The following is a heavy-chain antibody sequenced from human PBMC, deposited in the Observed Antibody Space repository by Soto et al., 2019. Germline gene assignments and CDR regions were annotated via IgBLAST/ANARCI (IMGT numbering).Heavy chain of an antibody. D-gene: IGHD6-13*01. CDR3: ARVPVITAAGTAWFHP. CDR2: IKQDGSEK. Sequence: EVQLVESGGGLVQPGGSLRLSCAASGFTFSKYWMSWVRQAPGKGLEWVANIKQDGSEKYYVDSVKGRFTISRDNAKNSLSLQMNSLRAEDTAVNYCARVPVITAAGTAWFHPWGQGTLVTVSS. J-gene: IGHJ5*02. CDR1: GFTFSKYW. V-gene: IGHV3-7*01.